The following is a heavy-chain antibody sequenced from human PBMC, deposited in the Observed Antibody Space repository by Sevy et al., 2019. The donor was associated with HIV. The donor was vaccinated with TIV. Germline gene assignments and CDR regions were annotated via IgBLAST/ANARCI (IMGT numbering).Heavy chain of an antibody. D-gene: IGHD5-12*01. CDR3: ARATRDGYNPRPFDY. CDR1: GFSFIDYG. Sequence: ASVKVSCKCSGFSFIDYGFSWVRQAPGQGLEWMAWISVYNGNTNYAQKFQGRVAVTVDSTTKTAYMELKSLRSDDTAMYYCARATRDGYNPRPFDYWGQGTLVTVSS. CDR2: ISVYNGNT. J-gene: IGHJ4*02. V-gene: IGHV1-18*01.